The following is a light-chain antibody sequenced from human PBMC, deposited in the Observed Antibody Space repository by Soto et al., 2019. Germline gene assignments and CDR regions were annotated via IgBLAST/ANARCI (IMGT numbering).Light chain of an antibody. V-gene: IGKV1-39*01. CDR3: QHYNSYSEA. CDR1: QSISSY. J-gene: IGKJ1*01. Sequence: DIQMTQSPSSLSASVGDRVAITCRASQSISSYLNWYQHKPGKAPKVLIYAASSLQSGVPSRFSGSGSGTEFTLTISSLQPDDFATYYCQHYNSYSEAFGQGTKVDIK. CDR2: AAS.